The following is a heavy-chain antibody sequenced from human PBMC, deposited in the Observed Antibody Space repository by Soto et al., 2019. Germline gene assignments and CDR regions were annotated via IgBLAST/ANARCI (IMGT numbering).Heavy chain of an antibody. D-gene: IGHD3-22*01. CDR3: ATRGYDSSGYFGYFDY. Sequence: LRLSCAASGFTFSSYAMSWVRQAPGKGLEWVSAISGSGGSTYYADSVKGRFTISRDNSKNTLYLQMNSLRAEDTAVYYCATRGYDSSGYFGYFDYWGQGTLVTVSS. CDR1: GFTFSSYA. J-gene: IGHJ4*02. CDR2: ISGSGGST. V-gene: IGHV3-23*01.